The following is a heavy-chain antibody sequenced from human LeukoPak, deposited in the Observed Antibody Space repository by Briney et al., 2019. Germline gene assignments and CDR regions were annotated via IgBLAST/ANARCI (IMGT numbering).Heavy chain of an antibody. CDR1: GFTFSSYG. V-gene: IGHV3-30*18. Sequence: GGSLRLSCAASGFTFSSYGMHWVRQAPGKGLEWVAVISYDGSNKDYADSVKGRFTISRDNSKNTLYLQMNSLRAEDTAVYYCAKDPRRGYSYGHAKRTYMDVWGKGTTVTVSS. J-gene: IGHJ6*03. CDR2: ISYDGSNK. D-gene: IGHD5-18*01. CDR3: AKDPRRGYSYGHAKRTYMDV.